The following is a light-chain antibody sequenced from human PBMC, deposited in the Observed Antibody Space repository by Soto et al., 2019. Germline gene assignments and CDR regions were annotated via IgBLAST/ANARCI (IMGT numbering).Light chain of an antibody. V-gene: IGLV2-14*03. CDR2: NVS. CDR1: SSDVGGYDY. Sequence: QSALTQPASVSGSPGQSITISCTGTSSDVGGYDYVSWYQHHPGEAPKLMIFNVSNRPSGVSNRFSGSKSGDMASLTISGLQAEDEADYYCSSYTSSTTVVFGGGTKLTVL. J-gene: IGLJ2*01. CDR3: SSYTSSTTVV.